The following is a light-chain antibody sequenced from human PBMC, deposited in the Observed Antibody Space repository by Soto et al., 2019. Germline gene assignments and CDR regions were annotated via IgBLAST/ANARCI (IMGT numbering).Light chain of an antibody. J-gene: IGKJ2*01. CDR2: AAS. V-gene: IGKV1-39*01. CDR1: QSISTY. Sequence: DIQMTQSPSSLSASVGDRVTITCRTSQSISTYLNWYQQKPGKAPNLLIYAASNLQSGVPSRFSGSESGTDFTLTISSLQPEDFATYYCQQSYSTPPYTFGQGTKLEIK. CDR3: QQSYSTPPYT.